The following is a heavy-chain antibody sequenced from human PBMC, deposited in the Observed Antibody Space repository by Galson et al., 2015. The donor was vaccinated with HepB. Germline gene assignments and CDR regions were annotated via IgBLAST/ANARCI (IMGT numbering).Heavy chain of an antibody. J-gene: IGHJ4*02. CDR2: IKQDGSEE. CDR1: GFSFSGYW. Sequence: SLRLSCAASGFSFSGYWMSWVRQAPGKGLEWVANIKQDGSEEYYVDSVKGRFTISRDNAKNPLYLQMNSLRDEDTAVYYCARAPVSAVRGLDFDYWGQGTLVTVSS. CDR3: ARAPVSAVRGLDFDY. D-gene: IGHD3-10*01. V-gene: IGHV3-7*01.